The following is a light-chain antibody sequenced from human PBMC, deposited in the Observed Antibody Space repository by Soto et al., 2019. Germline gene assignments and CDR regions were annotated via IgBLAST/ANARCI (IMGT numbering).Light chain of an antibody. CDR1: QSVNIN. V-gene: IGKV3D-15*01. Sequence: EIVMTQSPVTLSASPGERVTLSCRASQSVNINLAWYQQRPGQAPRVLIYGASNRASGIPDRFSGSGSGTDFTLTIRSLEPDDFALYYCQQYKDWPPLTFGGGTRVEIK. CDR2: GAS. CDR3: QQYKDWPPLT. J-gene: IGKJ4*01.